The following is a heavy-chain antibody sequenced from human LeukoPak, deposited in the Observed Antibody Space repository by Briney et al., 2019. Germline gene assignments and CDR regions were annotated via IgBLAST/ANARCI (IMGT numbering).Heavy chain of an antibody. V-gene: IGHV1-3*01. CDR1: GYTFTSYA. CDR3: ARSRFLEWLSHFDY. J-gene: IGHJ4*02. Sequence: ASVKVSCKASGYTFTSYAMHWVRQAPGQRLEWMGWINAGNGNTKYSQKFQGRVTVTRDTSASTAYMELSSLRSEDTAVYYCARSRFLEWLSHFDYWGQGTLVTVSS. CDR2: INAGNGNT. D-gene: IGHD3-3*01.